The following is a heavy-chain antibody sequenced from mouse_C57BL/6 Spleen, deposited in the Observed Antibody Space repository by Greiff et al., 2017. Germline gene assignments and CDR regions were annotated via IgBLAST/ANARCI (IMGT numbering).Heavy chain of an antibody. Sequence: VQLQQPGAELVMPGASVKLSCKASGYTFTSYWMHWVKQRPGQGLEWIGEIDPSDSYTNYNQKFKGKSTLTVDKSSSTAYMQLSSLTSEDSAVXYCAKGITTGDYFDYWGQGTTLTVSS. CDR2: IDPSDSYT. V-gene: IGHV1-69*01. CDR1: GYTFTSYW. J-gene: IGHJ2*01. D-gene: IGHD1-2*01. CDR3: AKGITTGDYFDY.